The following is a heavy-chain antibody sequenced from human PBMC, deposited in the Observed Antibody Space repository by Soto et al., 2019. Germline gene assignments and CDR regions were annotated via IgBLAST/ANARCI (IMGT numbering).Heavy chain of an antibody. CDR1: GFTFSSYA. CDR3: ARDGGMTTVTPSKGALGY. D-gene: IGHD4-17*01. V-gene: IGHV3-30-3*01. Sequence: PGGSLRLSCAASGFTFSSYAMHWVRQAPGKGLEWVAVISYDGSNKYYADSVKGRFTISRDNSKNTLYLQMNSLRAEDTAVYYCARDGGMTTVTPSKGALGYWGQGTLVTVSS. J-gene: IGHJ4*02. CDR2: ISYDGSNK.